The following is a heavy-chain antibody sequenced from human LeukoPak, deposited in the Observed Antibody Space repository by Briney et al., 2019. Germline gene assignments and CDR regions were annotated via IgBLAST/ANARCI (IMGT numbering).Heavy chain of an antibody. D-gene: IGHD3-16*01. V-gene: IGHV4-59*08. CDR1: GRSISSYY. J-gene: IGHJ4*02. CDR3: ARLTPPWGSDPSALDY. CDR2: IYYSGST. Sequence: SETLSLTCTVSGRSISSYYWSWIRQPPGKGLEWIGYIYYSGSTNYNPSLKSRVTISVDTSKNQFSLKLSSVTAADTAVYYCARLTPPWGSDPSALDYWGQGTLVTVSS.